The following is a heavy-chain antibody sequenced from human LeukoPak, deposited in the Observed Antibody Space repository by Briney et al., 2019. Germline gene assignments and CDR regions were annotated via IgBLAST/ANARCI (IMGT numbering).Heavy chain of an antibody. CDR1: GFTFSSYS. CDR3: ARVRAELWWSTEH. CDR2: LYSDGST. J-gene: IGHJ1*01. Sequence: GGSLRLSCAASGFTFSSYSMNWVRQAPGKGLEWVSVLYSDGSTYYADSVKGRFTISRDKSKNTLYFQMSSLRAEDTALYYCARVRAELWWSTEHWGQGTLVTVSS. D-gene: IGHD2-21*01. V-gene: IGHV3-66*01.